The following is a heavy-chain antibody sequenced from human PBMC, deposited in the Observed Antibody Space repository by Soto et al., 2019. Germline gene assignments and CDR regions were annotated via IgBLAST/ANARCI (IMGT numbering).Heavy chain of an antibody. V-gene: IGHV3-23*01. D-gene: IGHD3-22*01. J-gene: IGHJ4*02. CDR1: GFTFSSYA. CDR2: ISGSGGST. Sequence: PGGSLRLSCAASGFTFSSYAMSWVRQAPGKGLEWVSAISGSGGSTYYADSVKGRFTISRDNSKNTLYLQMNSLRAEDTAVYYCATILPQYYYDSSGYYYDFDYWGQGTLVTVSS. CDR3: ATILPQYYYDSSGYYYDFDY.